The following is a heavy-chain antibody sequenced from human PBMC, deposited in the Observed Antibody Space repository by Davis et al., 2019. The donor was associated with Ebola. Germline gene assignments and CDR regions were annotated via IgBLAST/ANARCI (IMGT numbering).Heavy chain of an antibody. V-gene: IGHV4-59*01. D-gene: IGHD5-18*01. Sequence: PSETLSLTCTVSGGSISSSYWSWIRQPPEKGLEWIGYIYHSGSPNYNPSLKSRVTISVDTSKNQFSLKLSSVTAADTAVYYCARSPTGGYSYGFNYWGQGTLVTVSS. CDR3: ARSPTGGYSYGFNY. J-gene: IGHJ4*02. CDR2: IYHSGSP. CDR1: GGSISSSY.